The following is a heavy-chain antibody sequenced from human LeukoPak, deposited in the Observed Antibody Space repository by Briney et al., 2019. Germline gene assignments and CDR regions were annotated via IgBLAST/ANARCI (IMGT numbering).Heavy chain of an antibody. CDR1: GGTFSSYA. Sequence: SVKVSCKASGGTFSSYAISWVRQAPGKGLEWMGGIIPIFGTANYAQKFQGRVTITADESTSTAYMELSSMRSEDTAVYYCARDRGLRLGELSPRGYYFDYWGQGTLVTVSS. CDR3: ARDRGLRLGELSPRGYYFDY. J-gene: IGHJ4*02. D-gene: IGHD3-16*02. V-gene: IGHV1-69*13. CDR2: IIPIFGTA.